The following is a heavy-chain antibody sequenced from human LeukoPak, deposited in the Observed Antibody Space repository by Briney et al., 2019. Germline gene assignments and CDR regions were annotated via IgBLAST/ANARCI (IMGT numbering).Heavy chain of an antibody. CDR3: ARAVGYDFWSGYYFDY. CDR1: GGTFSSYA. V-gene: IGHV1-69*13. J-gene: IGHJ4*02. D-gene: IGHD3-3*01. CDR2: IIPIFGTA. Sequence: SVKVSCKASGGTFSSYAISWVRQAPGQGLEWMGGIIPIFGTANYAQKFQGRVTITADESTSTAYMELSSLRSEDTAVYYCARAVGYDFWSGYYFDYWGQGTLVTVSS.